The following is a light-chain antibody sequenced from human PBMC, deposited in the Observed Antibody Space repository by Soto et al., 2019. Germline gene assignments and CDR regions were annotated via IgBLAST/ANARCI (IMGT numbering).Light chain of an antibody. J-gene: IGLJ2*01. CDR3: CSYGGFSTFVL. V-gene: IGLV2-23*03. CDR1: SSDVGSYNL. CDR2: EGS. Sequence: QSALTQPASVSGSPGQSITISCTGTSSDVGSYNLVSWYQHHPGKAPKLLIFEGSKRPSGVSYRFSGSKSGNTASLTISGLQAEHEADYHCCSYGGFSTFVLFGGGTKVTVL.